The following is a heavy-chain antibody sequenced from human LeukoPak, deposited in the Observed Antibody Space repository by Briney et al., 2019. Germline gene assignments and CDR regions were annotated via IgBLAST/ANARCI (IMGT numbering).Heavy chain of an antibody. D-gene: IGHD6-13*01. CDR3: ARITYSSSWYYFDY. V-gene: IGHV4-59*01. Sequence: SETLSLTCTVSGGSISSYYWSWIRQPPGKGLEWIGYIYYSGSTNYNPSLKSRVTISVDTSKNQFSLKLSFVTAADTAVYYCARITYSSSWYYFDYWGQGTLVTVSS. CDR1: GGSISSYY. J-gene: IGHJ4*02. CDR2: IYYSGST.